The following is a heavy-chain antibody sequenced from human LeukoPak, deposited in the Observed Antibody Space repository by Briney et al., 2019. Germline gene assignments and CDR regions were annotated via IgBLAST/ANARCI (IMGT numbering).Heavy chain of an antibody. V-gene: IGHV3-66*01. CDR2: IYSGGST. Sequence: GGSLRLSCAASGFTVSSNYMSWVRQAPGKGLEWVSVIYSGGSTYYADSVKGRFTISRDNSKNTLYLQMNSQRAEDTAEYYCARALFGVVPYFDYWGQGTLVTVSS. CDR1: GFTVSSNY. D-gene: IGHD3-3*01. J-gene: IGHJ4*02. CDR3: ARALFGVVPYFDY.